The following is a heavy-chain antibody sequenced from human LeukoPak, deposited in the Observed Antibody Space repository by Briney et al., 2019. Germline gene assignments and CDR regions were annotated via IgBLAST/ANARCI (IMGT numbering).Heavy chain of an antibody. CDR3: MANDYYDSSGYYAFDI. CDR1: GYTFTGYY. V-gene: IGHV1-2*02. CDR2: INPNSGGT. Sequence: ASVKVSCKASGYTFTGYYMHWVRQAPGLGLEWMGWINPNSGGTNYAQKFQGRVTMTRDTSISTAYMELSRLRSDDTAVYYCMANDYYDSSGYYAFDIWGQGTMVTVSS. D-gene: IGHD3-22*01. J-gene: IGHJ3*02.